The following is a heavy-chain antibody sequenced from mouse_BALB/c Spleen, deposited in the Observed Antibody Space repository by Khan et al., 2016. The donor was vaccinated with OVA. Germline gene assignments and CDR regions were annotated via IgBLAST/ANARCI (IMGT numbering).Heavy chain of an antibody. D-gene: IGHD2-14*01. V-gene: IGHV9-2-1*01. CDR2: INTETGEP. CDR3: ARERYDYFDY. Sequence: QIQLVQSGPELKKPGETVKISCKASGYTFTDYLMHWVKQAPGKGLKWMGWINTETGEPTYADDFKGRFAFSLETSSSTAYLQINNLKYEDAAKYFCARERYDYFDYWGQGTTLTVSS. CDR1: GYTFTDYL. J-gene: IGHJ2*01.